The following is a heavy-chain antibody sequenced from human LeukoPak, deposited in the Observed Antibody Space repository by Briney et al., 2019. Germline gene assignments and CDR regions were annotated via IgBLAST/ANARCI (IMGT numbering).Heavy chain of an antibody. CDR1: GGSFSDYF. D-gene: IGHD2-2*01. V-gene: IGHV4-34*01. J-gene: IGHJ6*02. CDR3: ARDVVVVPAAIHYGMDV. CDR2: INHSGRN. Sequence: SETLSLTCAVYGGSFSDYFWGWIRQPPGKGLEWVGEINHSGRNYYNPSLKSRVTISVDTSKNQFSLNQSSVTAADTAVYYCARDVVVVPAAIHYGMDVWGQGTTVTVSS.